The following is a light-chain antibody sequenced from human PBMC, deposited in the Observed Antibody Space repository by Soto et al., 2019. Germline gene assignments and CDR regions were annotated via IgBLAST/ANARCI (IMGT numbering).Light chain of an antibody. J-gene: IGKJ1*01. CDR1: QSVRSSF. CDR3: QQYTHSPWT. Sequence: EVVLTQSPGTLSLSPGERATLSCRASQSVRSSFLAWYQQKPGQAPRLLIYGTSSRATGIPDRFSGSGSGTDFTLTINRLEPEDFAVYYCQQYTHSPWTFGQGTRVEIK. CDR2: GTS. V-gene: IGKV3-20*01.